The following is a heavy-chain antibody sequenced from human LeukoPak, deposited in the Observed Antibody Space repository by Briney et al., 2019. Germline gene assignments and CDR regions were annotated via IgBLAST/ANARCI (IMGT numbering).Heavy chain of an antibody. D-gene: IGHD5-18*01. CDR2: INRDGSRT. CDR3: VRGGSDTAMAHDY. V-gene: IGHV3-74*01. CDR1: GLTFSNHW. Sequence: PGGSLRLSCAASGLTFSNHWMHWVRQAPGKGLMWVSRINRDGSRTDYADSVKGRFAISRDDAKNTLYLQVNSLRAEDTAVYFCVRGGSDTAMAHDYWGQGTLVTVSS. J-gene: IGHJ4*02.